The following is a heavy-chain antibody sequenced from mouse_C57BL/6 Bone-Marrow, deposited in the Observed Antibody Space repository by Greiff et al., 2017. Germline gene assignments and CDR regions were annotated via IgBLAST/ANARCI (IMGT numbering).Heavy chain of an antibody. CDR2: IHPNSGST. CDR3: ALLWPYYYAMDY. J-gene: IGHJ4*01. D-gene: IGHD1-1*02. Sequence: VQLQQPGAELVKPGASVKLSCKASGYTFTSYWMHWVKQRPGQGLEWIGMIHPNSGSTNYNEKFKSKATLTVDKSSSTAYMQLSSLTSEDSAVYCCALLWPYYYAMDYWGQGTSVTVSS. CDR1: GYTFTSYW. V-gene: IGHV1-64*01.